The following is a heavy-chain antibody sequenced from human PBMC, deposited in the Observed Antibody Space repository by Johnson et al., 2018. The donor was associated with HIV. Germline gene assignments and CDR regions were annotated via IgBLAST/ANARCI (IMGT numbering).Heavy chain of an antibody. D-gene: IGHD1-26*01. CDR2: IKQDGSEK. Sequence: VQLVESGGGLVQPGGSLRLSCAASGFTFSSYWMSWVRQAPGKGLEWVANIKQDGSEKYYVDSVKGRFTISRDNAKNSLYLQMNSLRAEDTAVYYCARDIEGELLPDAFDMWGQGTMVTVSS. V-gene: IGHV3-7*01. CDR1: GFTFSSYW. CDR3: ARDIEGELLPDAFDM. J-gene: IGHJ3*02.